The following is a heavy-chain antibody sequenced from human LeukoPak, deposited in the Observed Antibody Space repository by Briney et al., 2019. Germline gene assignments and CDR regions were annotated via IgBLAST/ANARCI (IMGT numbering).Heavy chain of an antibody. D-gene: IGHD1-7*01. J-gene: IGHJ4*02. V-gene: IGHV4-39*01. CDR1: GGSISSSSYY. Sequence: SETLSLTCTVSGGSISSSSYYWGWIRQPPGKGLEWIGSIYYSGGTYYNPSLKSRVTISVDTSKNQFSLKLSSVTAADTAVYYCARQGPQLPDYWGQGTLVTVSS. CDR2: IYYSGGT. CDR3: ARQGPQLPDY.